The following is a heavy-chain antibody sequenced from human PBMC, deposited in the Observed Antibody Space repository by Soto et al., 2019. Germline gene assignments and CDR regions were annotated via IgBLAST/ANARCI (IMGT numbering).Heavy chain of an antibody. D-gene: IGHD3-10*01. CDR3: ARHYYGSGSTDALAGKYYYYYYGMDV. V-gene: IGHV5-51*01. Sequence: GESLKISCKGSGYSFTSYWIGWVRQMPGKGLEWMGIIYPGDSDTRYSPSFQGQVTISADKSISTAYLQGSSLKASDTAMYYCARHYYGSGSTDALAGKYYYYYYGMDVWGQGTTVTVSS. J-gene: IGHJ6*02. CDR2: IYPGDSDT. CDR1: GYSFTSYW.